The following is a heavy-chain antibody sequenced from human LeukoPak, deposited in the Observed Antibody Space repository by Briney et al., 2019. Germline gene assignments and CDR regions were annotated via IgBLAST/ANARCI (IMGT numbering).Heavy chain of an antibody. D-gene: IGHD3-22*01. Sequence: GGSLRLSCDAAGFAFGSSSMNWVRQAPGEGLEWVASISRTGPEIYYVDSVQGRFIISRDHANSSLYLTMRSLRAEDTALYYCVKDVRDDSKAFWYFDLWGRGTLVTVSS. CDR3: VKDVRDDSKAFWYFDL. V-gene: IGHV3-21*01. CDR1: GFAFGSSS. J-gene: IGHJ2*01. CDR2: ISRTGPEI.